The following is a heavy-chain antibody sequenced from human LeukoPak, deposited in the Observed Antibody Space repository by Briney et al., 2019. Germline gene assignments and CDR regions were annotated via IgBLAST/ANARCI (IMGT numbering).Heavy chain of an antibody. CDR3: ARAGIAVDY. J-gene: IGHJ4*02. CDR1: GFSVSSSF. CDR2: IYSIGST. Sequence: GGSLRLSCAASGFSVSSSFMSWARQAPGKGLEWVSVIYSIGSTFYADSVKGRFTISRDNSKNALYLQMNSLRAEDTAVYYCARAGIAVDYWGQGTLVTVSS. D-gene: IGHD6-19*01. V-gene: IGHV3-53*01.